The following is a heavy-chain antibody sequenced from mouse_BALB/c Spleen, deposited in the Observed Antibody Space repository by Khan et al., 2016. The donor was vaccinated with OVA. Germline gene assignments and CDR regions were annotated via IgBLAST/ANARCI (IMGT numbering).Heavy chain of an antibody. CDR1: GYTFTSYW. Sequence: VQLQESGAELVKPGASVKLSCKTSGYTFTSYWIQWVKQRPGQGLGWIGEIFPGTGTTYYNENFKGKATLTVDPSSSTAFMQLSSLTSEDSAVYFFARAYFVNYEFAYWGQGTLVTVSA. CDR3: ARAYFVNYEFAY. CDR2: IFPGTGTT. V-gene: IGHV1S132*01. D-gene: IGHD2-10*01. J-gene: IGHJ3*01.